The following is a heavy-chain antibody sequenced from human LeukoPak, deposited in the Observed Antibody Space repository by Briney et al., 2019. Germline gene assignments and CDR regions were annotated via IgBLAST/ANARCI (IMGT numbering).Heavy chain of an antibody. D-gene: IGHD4-17*01. CDR3: AREGVQTTVAAFEI. CDR1: GFTLKIYP. V-gene: IGHV3-30*04. J-gene: IGHJ3*02. Sequence: RGSLRPASAASGFTLKIYPIHWVRQAPGKGLEWLSVISHDGSDKTNADSVKAEFIISRDNSKNTIYLQLNSLRPEDTAMYYCAREGVQTTVAAFEIWG. CDR2: ISHDGSDK.